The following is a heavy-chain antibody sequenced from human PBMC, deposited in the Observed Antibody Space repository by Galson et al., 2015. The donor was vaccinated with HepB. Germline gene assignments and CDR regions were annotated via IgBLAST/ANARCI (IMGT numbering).Heavy chain of an antibody. V-gene: IGHV3-23*01. Sequence: SLRLSCAASGFTFSSYAMSWVRQAPGKGLEWVSAISGSGGSTYYADSVKGRFTISRDNSKNTLYLQMNSLRAEDTAVYYCAKLVVGATFYGLGDFDYWGQGTLVTVSS. CDR2: ISGSGGST. CDR3: AKLVVGATFYGLGDFDY. D-gene: IGHD2-15*01. CDR1: GFTFSSYA. J-gene: IGHJ4*02.